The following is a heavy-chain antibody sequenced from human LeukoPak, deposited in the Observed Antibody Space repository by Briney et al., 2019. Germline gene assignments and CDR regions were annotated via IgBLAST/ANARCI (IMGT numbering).Heavy chain of an antibody. CDR3: VKATVTSSYFDYFDS. J-gene: IGHJ4*02. Sequence: PGGSLRLSYSASGFSFSICSMHWVRQAPGKGLEYVSAISNNGGHTNYADSVKGRFTISRDNSKNTLYLQMSSLRAEDTAVYYCVKATVTSSYFDYFDSWGQGTRVTVSS. D-gene: IGHD4-17*01. CDR2: ISNNGGHT. CDR1: GFSFSICS. V-gene: IGHV3-64D*09.